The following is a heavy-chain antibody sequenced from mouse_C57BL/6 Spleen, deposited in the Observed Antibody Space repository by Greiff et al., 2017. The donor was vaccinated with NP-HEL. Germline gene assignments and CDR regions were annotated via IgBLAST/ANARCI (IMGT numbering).Heavy chain of an antibody. CDR3: ARSDYDYDGYFDY. CDR1: GYTFTDYN. J-gene: IGHJ2*01. CDR2: INPNNGGT. V-gene: IGHV1-18*01. Sequence: VQLQQSGPELVKPGASVKIPCKASGYTFTDYNMDWVKQSHGKSLEWIGDINPNNGGTIYNQKFKGKATLTVDKSSSTAYMELRSLTSEDTAVYYCARSDYDYDGYFDYWGQGTTLTVSS. D-gene: IGHD2-4*01.